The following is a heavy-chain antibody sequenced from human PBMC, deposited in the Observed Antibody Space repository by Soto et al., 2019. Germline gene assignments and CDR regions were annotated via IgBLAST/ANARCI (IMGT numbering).Heavy chain of an antibody. J-gene: IGHJ4*02. V-gene: IGHV3-23*01. CDR1: GFTFSSYA. CDR3: AMRGEFVVVVAATFFDY. CDR2: ISGSGGST. Sequence: GGSLRLSCAASGFTFSSYAMSWVRQAPGKGLEWVSAISGSGGSTYYADSVKGRFTISRDNSKNTLYLQMNSLRAEDTAVYYCAMRGEFVVVVAATFFDYWGQGTLVTVSS. D-gene: IGHD2-15*01.